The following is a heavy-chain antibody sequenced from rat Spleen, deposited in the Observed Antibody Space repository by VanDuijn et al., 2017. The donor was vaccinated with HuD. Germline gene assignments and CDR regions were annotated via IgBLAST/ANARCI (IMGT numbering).Heavy chain of an antibody. V-gene: IGHV5-7*01. D-gene: IGHD1-7*01. CDR1: GXXXSDXX. Sequence: EVQLVESGGGLXXPGXXLKLSCXXXGXXXSDXXXAWVSQAPKKGLEWGATNSYDGSGTYDRDSVKGRFTISRDNAKTTLYLQMDSLRSEDTATYYCARPSYGYPFAYWGQGTLVTVSS. CDR3: ARPSYGYPFAY. CDR2: NSYDGSGT. J-gene: IGHJ3*01.